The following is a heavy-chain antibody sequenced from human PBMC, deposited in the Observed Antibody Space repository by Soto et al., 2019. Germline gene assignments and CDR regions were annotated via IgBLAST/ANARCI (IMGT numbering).Heavy chain of an antibody. J-gene: IGHJ4*02. V-gene: IGHV4-4*02. D-gene: IGHD6-19*01. CDR3: ARDGRMGSGWSFDY. CDR1: GGSISSSNW. Sequence: SETLSLTCAVSGGSISSSNWWSWVRQPPGKGLEWIGEIYHSGSTNYNPSLKSQVTISVDKSKNQFSLKLSSVTAADTAVYYCARDGRMGSGWSFDYWGQGTLVTVSS. CDR2: IYHSGST.